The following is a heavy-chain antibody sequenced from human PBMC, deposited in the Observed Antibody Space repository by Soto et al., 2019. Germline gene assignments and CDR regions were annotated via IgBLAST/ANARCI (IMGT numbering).Heavy chain of an antibody. Sequence: GASVKVSCKASGGTFSSYAISWVRQAPGQGLEWMGGIIPIFGTANYAQKFQGRVTITADESTSTAYMELSSLRSEDTAVYFCARGFSGIPEVTDYWGQGTLVTVSS. D-gene: IGHD1-20*01. J-gene: IGHJ4*02. CDR2: IIPIFGTA. V-gene: IGHV1-69*13. CDR1: GGTFSSYA. CDR3: ARGFSGIPEVTDY.